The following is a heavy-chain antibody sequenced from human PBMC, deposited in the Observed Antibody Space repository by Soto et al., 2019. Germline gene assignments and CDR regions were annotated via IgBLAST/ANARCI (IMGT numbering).Heavy chain of an antibody. CDR2: ISTYNGNT. J-gene: IGHJ6*02. D-gene: IGHD2-8*01. CDR3: ARYPYHVLMVNAPNLYGMDV. CDR1: GYTFTTYD. Sequence: QVQLVQSGAEVKKPGASVKVSCKASGYTFTTYDISWVRQAPGQGLEWMGRISTYNGNTNYPQSLKGRLTLTTDTCTTTAYMELRSLRSDDTAVYYCARYPYHVLMVNAPNLYGMDVWGQGNTVTVSS. V-gene: IGHV1-18*01.